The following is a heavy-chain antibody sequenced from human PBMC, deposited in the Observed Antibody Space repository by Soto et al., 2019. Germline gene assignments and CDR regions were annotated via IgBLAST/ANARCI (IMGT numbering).Heavy chain of an antibody. Sequence: PGGSLRLSCAASGFTFSSYAMTWVRQAPGKGLEWVSVISGSGGSTHYADSVKGRSTIARDNSKNTLYLQVNSLRAEDTAVYYCAKXXXXXXXXXXXXGXXTQVTXXS. V-gene: IGHV3-23*01. CDR3: AKXXXXXXXXXXX. CDR1: GFTFSSYA. CDR2: ISGSGGST. J-gene: IGHJ4*02.